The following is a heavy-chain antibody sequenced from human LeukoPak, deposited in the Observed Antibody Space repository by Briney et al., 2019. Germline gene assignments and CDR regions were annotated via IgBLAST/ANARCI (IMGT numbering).Heavy chain of an antibody. Sequence: GGTLRLSPAASRFTVTSNYIGWVPPAPGKGLECVLANCVSGGSTYYTDTVKGRFTISRDKAKNTMYLQMNSLRAEDTAVYYCAKCNTMVRGVMTPSWGIDYWGQGTLVTVSS. J-gene: IGHJ4*02. CDR3: AKCNTMVRGVMTPSWGIDY. CDR1: RFTVTSNY. D-gene: IGHD3-10*01. V-gene: IGHV3-23*01. CDR2: NCVSGGST.